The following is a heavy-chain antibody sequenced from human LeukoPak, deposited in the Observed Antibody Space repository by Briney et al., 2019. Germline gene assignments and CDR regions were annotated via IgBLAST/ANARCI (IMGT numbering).Heavy chain of an antibody. V-gene: IGHV3-53*01. CDR3: AKAPSVWNYYFDY. CDR2: IYSGGST. Sequence: GGSLRLSCAASGFTVSSSYMSWVRQAPGKGLEWVSIIYSGGSTYYADSVKGRFTISRDNSKNTLYLQMNSLRAEDTAVYYCAKAPSVWNYYFDYWGQGTLVTVSS. CDR1: GFTVSSSY. D-gene: IGHD1-7*01. J-gene: IGHJ4*02.